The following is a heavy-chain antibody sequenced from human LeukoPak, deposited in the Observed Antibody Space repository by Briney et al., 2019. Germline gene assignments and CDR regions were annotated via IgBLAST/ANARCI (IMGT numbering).Heavy chain of an antibody. Sequence: PSETLSLTCTVSGGSISSGGYYWSWIRQHPGKGLEWIGYIYYSGSTYYNPSLKSRVTISADTSKNQFSLKLSSVTAADTAVYYCAGENNYYGSGSYSDYWGQGTLVTVSS. CDR1: GGSISSGGYY. CDR3: AGENNYYGSGSYSDY. V-gene: IGHV4-30-4*08. D-gene: IGHD3-10*01. J-gene: IGHJ4*02. CDR2: IYYSGST.